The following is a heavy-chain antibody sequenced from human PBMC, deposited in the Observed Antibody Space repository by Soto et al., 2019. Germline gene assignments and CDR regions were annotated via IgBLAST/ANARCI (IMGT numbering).Heavy chain of an antibody. D-gene: IGHD3-22*01. CDR1: GYSTSSGYY. J-gene: IGHJ5*02. CDR2: IYHSGST. CDR3: ARDGRLDYYDSSGANWFDP. V-gene: IGHV4-38-2*02. Sequence: SETLSLTCAVSGYSTSSGYYWGWIRQPPGKGLEWIGSIYHSGSTYYNPSLKSRVTISVDTSKNQFSLKLSSVTAADTAVYYCARDGRLDYYDSSGANWFDPWGQGTPVTVSS.